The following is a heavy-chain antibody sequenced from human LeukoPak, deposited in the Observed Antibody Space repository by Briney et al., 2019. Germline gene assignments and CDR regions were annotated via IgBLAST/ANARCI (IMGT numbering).Heavy chain of an antibody. CDR1: GGTFSSHA. J-gene: IGHJ6*03. CDR2: IIPISGTA. CDR3: ARGLQYQLLKALGYYYMDV. V-gene: IGHV1-69*05. Sequence: SVKVSFKASGGTFSSHAIAWVRQAPGQGPEWMGGIIPISGTANYAQKFQGRVTITTDESTSTAYMELSSLTSDDTAVYYCARGLQYQLLKALGYYYMDVWGEGTTVTV. D-gene: IGHD2-2*01.